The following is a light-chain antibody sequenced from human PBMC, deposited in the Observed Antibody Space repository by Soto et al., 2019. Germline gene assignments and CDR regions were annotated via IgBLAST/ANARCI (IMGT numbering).Light chain of an antibody. CDR1: SSDVGGYNY. CDR3: SSYTISNTLV. CDR2: DVS. Sequence: QSALTQPASVSGSPGQSITISCNGTSSDVGGYNYVSWYQQYPGKAPKLMIYDVSNRPSGVSNRFSGSKSGNTASLTISGLQAEDEADYYCSSYTISNTLVFGSGTKVTVL. J-gene: IGLJ1*01. V-gene: IGLV2-14*01.